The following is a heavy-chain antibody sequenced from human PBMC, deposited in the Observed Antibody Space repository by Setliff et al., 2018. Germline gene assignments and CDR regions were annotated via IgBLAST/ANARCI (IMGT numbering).Heavy chain of an antibody. V-gene: IGHV1-8*01. CDR1: GYTFTSHA. CDR2: MNPNNGNT. J-gene: IGHJ6*03. CDR3: GTVVRGGPSRTSNYYYYMDV. D-gene: IGHD1-26*01. Sequence: ASVKVSCKASGYTFTSHAINWVRQATGQGLEWMGWMNPNNGNTGCVQKFQGRLTMTRNTSISTTYMELSSLRSDDTAVYYCGTVVRGGPSRTSNYYYYMDVWGKGTTVTVSS.